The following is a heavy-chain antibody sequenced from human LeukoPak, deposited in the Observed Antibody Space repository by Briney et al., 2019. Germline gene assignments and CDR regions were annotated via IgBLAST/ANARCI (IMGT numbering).Heavy chain of an antibody. J-gene: IGHJ5*02. Sequence: SETLSLTCTVSGGSISSSSYYWGWIRQPPGKRLEWIGSIYYSGSTYYNPSLKSRVTISVDTSKNQFSLKLSSVTAADTAVYYCARTSNYSSGYTTWGQGTLVTVSS. D-gene: IGHD6-19*01. CDR2: IYYSGST. V-gene: IGHV4-39*01. CDR3: ARTSNYSSGYTT. CDR1: GGSISSSSYY.